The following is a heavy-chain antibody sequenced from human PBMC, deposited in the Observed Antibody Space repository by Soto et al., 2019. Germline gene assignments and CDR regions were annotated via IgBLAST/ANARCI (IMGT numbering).Heavy chain of an antibody. Sequence: QVQLVESGGGVVQPGRSLRLSCAASGFTFSSYAMHWVRQAPGKGLEWVAVISYDGSNKYYADSVKGRFTISRDNSKNTLYMQMNRLRAEDKAVYYCATDGRDRYYDFWSGYRHGPNGMDVWGQGTTVTVSS. CDR3: ATDGRDRYYDFWSGYRHGPNGMDV. D-gene: IGHD3-3*01. J-gene: IGHJ6*02. V-gene: IGHV3-30-3*01. CDR1: GFTFSSYA. CDR2: ISYDGSNK.